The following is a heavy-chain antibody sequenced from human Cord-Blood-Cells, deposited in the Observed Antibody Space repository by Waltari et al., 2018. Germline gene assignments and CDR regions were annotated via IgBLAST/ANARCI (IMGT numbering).Heavy chain of an antibody. D-gene: IGHD2-2*01. CDR1: GGSFSGYY. CDR2: INHRGST. V-gene: IGHV4-34*01. Sequence: QVQLQQWGAGLLKPSETLSLTCAVYGGSFSGYYWSWIRQPPGKGPEWIVEINHRGSTNDNPSLKSRVTISVDTSKNQFSLKLSSVTAADTAVYYCARSAAMGVFDYWGQGTLVTVSS. CDR3: ARSAAMGVFDY. J-gene: IGHJ4*02.